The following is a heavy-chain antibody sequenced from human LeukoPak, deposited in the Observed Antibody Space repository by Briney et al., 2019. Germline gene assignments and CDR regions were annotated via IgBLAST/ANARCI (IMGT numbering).Heavy chain of an antibody. CDR1: GFTFSSYG. Sequence: QPGGSLRLPCAASGFTFSSYGMHWVRQAPGKGLEWVAFIRYDGSNKYYADSVKGRFTISRDNSKNTLYLQMNSLRAEDTAVYYCAKDQGYCSGGSCYENWFDPWGQGTLVTVSS. CDR2: IRYDGSNK. D-gene: IGHD2-15*01. J-gene: IGHJ5*02. CDR3: AKDQGYCSGGSCYENWFDP. V-gene: IGHV3-30*02.